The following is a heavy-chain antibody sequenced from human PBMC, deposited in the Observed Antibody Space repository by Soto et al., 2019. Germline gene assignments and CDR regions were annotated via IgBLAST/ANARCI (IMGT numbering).Heavy chain of an antibody. CDR1: VYTFTSYY. CDR3: ARDALLDYGGNRGDAFDI. V-gene: IGHV1-46*01. D-gene: IGHD4-17*01. CDR2: INPSGGST. J-gene: IGHJ3*02. Sequence: SVKVSCKASVYTFTSYYMHWVRQAPGQGLEWMGIINPSGGSTSYAQKFQGRVTMTRDTSTSTVYMELSSLRSEDTAVYYCARDALLDYGGNRGDAFDIWGQGTMVTVSS.